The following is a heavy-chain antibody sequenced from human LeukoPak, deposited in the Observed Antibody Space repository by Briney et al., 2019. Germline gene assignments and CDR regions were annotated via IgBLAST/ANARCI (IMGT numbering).Heavy chain of an antibody. CDR3: ARVPYYRRGFDY. D-gene: IGHD3-10*01. V-gene: IGHV4-34*01. CDR1: GGSFSGCY. J-gene: IGHJ4*02. CDR2: INHSGST. Sequence: KPSETLSLTCAVYGGSFSGCYWSWIRQPPGKGLEWIGEINHSGSTNYNPSLKSRVTISVDTSKNQFSLKLSSVTAADTAVYYCARVPYYRRGFDYWGQGTLVTVSS.